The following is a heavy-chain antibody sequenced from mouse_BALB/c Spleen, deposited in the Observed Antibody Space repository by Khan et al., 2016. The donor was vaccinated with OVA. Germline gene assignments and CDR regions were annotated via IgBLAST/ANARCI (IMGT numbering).Heavy chain of an antibody. J-gene: IGHJ3*01. Sequence: EMQLVESGGDLVKPGGSVKLSCAASGFTFSTYGMSWVRQTPDQRLEWVGTVNPGGSYTYYPDSVKGRFTISRDKAKNTPYLQLSGLKSEDTAMFSCTRVAYYYDGEGFAYWGQGTLVTVSA. CDR3: TRVAYYYDGEGFAY. CDR2: VNPGGSYT. D-gene: IGHD1-1*01. CDR1: GFTFSTYG. V-gene: IGHV5-6*01.